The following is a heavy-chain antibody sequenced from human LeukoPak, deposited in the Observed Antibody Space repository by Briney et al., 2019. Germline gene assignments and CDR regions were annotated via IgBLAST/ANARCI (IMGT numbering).Heavy chain of an antibody. J-gene: IGHJ4*02. Sequence: GGSLRLSCAASGFTFSSYAMSWVRQAPGKGLEWVSRINSDGSSTSYADSVKGRFTISRDNAKNTLYLQMNSLRAEDTSVYYCARDRNTGSSYENLFEYWGQGSLVTVSS. V-gene: IGHV3-74*01. D-gene: IGHD1-26*01. CDR2: INSDGSST. CDR1: GFTFSSYA. CDR3: ARDRNTGSSYENLFEY.